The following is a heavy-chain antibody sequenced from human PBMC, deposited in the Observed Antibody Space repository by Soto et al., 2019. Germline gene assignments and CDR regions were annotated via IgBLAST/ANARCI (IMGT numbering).Heavy chain of an antibody. CDR2: IIPMYGPA. D-gene: IGHD3-10*01. CDR3: ARVTAMVRGVIDNWFDP. CDR1: GGTFSSYA. V-gene: IGHV1-69*01. J-gene: IGHJ5*02. Sequence: QVPLVQSGAEVKKPGSSVTVSCKASGGTFSSYAIHWVRQAPGQGLEWMGGIIPMYGPAKYAQRFQGRVTITAEESTTTVYMELTSLTSQDTAVYYCARVTAMVRGVIDNWFDPWGPGTVVNVSS.